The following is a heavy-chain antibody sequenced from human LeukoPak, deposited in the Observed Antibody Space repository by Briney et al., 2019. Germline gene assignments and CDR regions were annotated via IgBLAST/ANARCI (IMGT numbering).Heavy chain of an antibody. CDR1: AFTFSSYG. Sequence: GGSLRLSCAASAFTFSSYGMHWVRQAPGKGLEWVSSISSSSSYIYYADSVKGRFTISRDNAKNSLYLQMNSLRAEDTAVYYCARGPLNWFDPWGQGTLVTVSS. J-gene: IGHJ5*02. CDR2: ISSSSSYI. CDR3: ARGPLNWFDP. V-gene: IGHV3-21*01.